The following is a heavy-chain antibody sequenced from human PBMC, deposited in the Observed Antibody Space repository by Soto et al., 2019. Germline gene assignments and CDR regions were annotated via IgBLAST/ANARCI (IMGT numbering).Heavy chain of an antibody. CDR1: GFAFSQYG. J-gene: IGHJ3*01. CDR2: IRSFDYRT. V-gene: IGHV3-23*01. CDR3: ARDLRGHYGP. D-gene: IGHD4-17*01. Sequence: GGSLRLSCTASGFAFSQYGMSWVRQAPGKGLEWVSSIRSFDYRTNYADSVKGRFTISRDNSKSTLSLQMNSLRAEDTAVYYCARDLRGHYGPWGQGTMVTVSS.